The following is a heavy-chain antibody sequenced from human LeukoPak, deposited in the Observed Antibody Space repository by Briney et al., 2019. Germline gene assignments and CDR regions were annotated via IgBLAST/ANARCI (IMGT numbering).Heavy chain of an antibody. Sequence: ASVEVSCKASGYTFTSYAMHWVRQAPGQRLEWMGWINAGNGNTKYSQKFQGRVTITRDTSASTAYMELSSLRSDDTAVYYCARLEYYDFWSGSYYFDYWGQGTLVTVSS. V-gene: IGHV1-3*01. D-gene: IGHD3-3*01. CDR2: INAGNGNT. J-gene: IGHJ4*02. CDR3: ARLEYYDFWSGSYYFDY. CDR1: GYTFTSYA.